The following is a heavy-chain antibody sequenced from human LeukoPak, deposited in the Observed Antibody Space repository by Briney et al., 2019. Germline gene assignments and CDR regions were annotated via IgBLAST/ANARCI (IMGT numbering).Heavy chain of an antibody. CDR3: TSVSGVVVTANPFFDY. D-gene: IGHD2-21*02. V-gene: IGHV3-73*01. CDR1: GFTFSGSA. Sequence: PGGSLRLSCAASGFTFSGSAVHWVRQASGKGLEWVGRIRSKTKNYATAYAASVKGRFTISRDDSENTAFLQMNSLQTEDTAVYYCTSVSGVVVTANPFFDYWGQGTLVTVSS. J-gene: IGHJ4*02. CDR2: IRSKTKNYAT.